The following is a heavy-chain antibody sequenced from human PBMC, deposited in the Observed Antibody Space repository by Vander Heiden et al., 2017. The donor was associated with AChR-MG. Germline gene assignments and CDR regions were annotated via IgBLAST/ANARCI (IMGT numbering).Heavy chain of an antibody. CDR3: ARALGRVPLPTGV. Sequence: EVQLVESGGGLVQPGGSLRLSCATAGFRFSSYRMNWVRQAPGKGLEWVSYISSSGSTIYYAASVKGRFTISRDNATNSLFLQMGSLRDEDTAVYYCARALGRVPLPTGVWGQGTTVTVSS. CDR2: ISSSGSTI. V-gene: IGHV3-48*02. J-gene: IGHJ6*02. D-gene: IGHD2-2*01. CDR1: GFRFSSYR.